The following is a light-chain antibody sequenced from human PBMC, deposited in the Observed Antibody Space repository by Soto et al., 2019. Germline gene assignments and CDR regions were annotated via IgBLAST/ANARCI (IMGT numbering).Light chain of an antibody. CDR1: QTISSW. V-gene: IGKV1-5*01. J-gene: IGKJ1*01. Sequence: DIQMTQSPSTLSGSVGDRVTITCRASQTISSWLAWYQQKPGKAPKVLIYDASRLQSGVPSRFSGSGSETEFILTISSLQPDDFATYYCQDYSDNSWTFGQGTKVDIK. CDR2: DAS. CDR3: QDYSDNSWT.